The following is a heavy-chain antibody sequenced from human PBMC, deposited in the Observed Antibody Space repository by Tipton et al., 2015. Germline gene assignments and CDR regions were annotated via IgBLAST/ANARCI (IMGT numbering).Heavy chain of an antibody. CDR1: GGSISSYY. J-gene: IGHJ4*02. Sequence: TLSLTCTVSGGSISSYYWSWIRQPAGKGLEYIGRIHSRGRTNYNPSLKSRVTISLDTAKNQISLRLTSVTAADTAVYYCARGVDRSGPYYDYWGQGALVTVSS. CDR3: ARGVDRSGPYYDY. CDR2: IHSRGRT. D-gene: IGHD3-22*01. V-gene: IGHV4-4*07.